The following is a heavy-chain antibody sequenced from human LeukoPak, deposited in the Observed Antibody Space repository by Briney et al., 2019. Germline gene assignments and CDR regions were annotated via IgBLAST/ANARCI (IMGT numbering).Heavy chain of an antibody. V-gene: IGHV3-20*04. J-gene: IGHJ4*02. Sequence: SGGSLRLSCAASGFTFDDYGMSWVCQAPGKGLEWVSGINWNGGSTGYADSVKGRFTISRDNAKNSLYLQMNSLRAEDTALYYCARVLYCSSTSCSYFDYWGQGTLVTVSS. CDR1: GFTFDDYG. D-gene: IGHD2-2*01. CDR3: ARVLYCSSTSCSYFDY. CDR2: INWNGGST.